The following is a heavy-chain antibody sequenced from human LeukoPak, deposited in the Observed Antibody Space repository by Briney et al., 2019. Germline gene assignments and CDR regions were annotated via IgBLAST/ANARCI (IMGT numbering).Heavy chain of an antibody. CDR1: GYTFTSYA. CDR3: ARDSEANDHYNSGYDF. D-gene: IGHD3-22*01. V-gene: IGHV1-3*01. Sequence: ASVKVSCKASGYTFTSYAMHWVRQAPGQRLEWMGWINAGNGNTKYSQKFQGRVTITRDTSASTAYMELSSLRSEDTAVYYCARDSEANDHYNSGYDFWGQGTLVTVSS. J-gene: IGHJ4*02. CDR2: INAGNGNT.